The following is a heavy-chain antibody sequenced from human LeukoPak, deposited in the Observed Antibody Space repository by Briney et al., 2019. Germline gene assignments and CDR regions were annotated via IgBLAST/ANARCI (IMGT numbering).Heavy chain of an antibody. D-gene: IGHD6-13*01. J-gene: IGHJ4*02. Sequence: GGSLRLSCAASGFTASSNYMSWVRQAPGKGLEWVSVIYSGGSTYYADSVKGRFTISRDNSKNTLYLQMNSLRAEDTAVYYCARDSIAAAEDYWGQGTLVTVSS. CDR3: ARDSIAAAEDY. CDR2: IYSGGST. V-gene: IGHV3-53*05. CDR1: GFTASSNY.